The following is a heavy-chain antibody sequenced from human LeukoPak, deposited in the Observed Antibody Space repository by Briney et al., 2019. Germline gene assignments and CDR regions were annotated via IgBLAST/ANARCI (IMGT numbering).Heavy chain of an antibody. CDR1: GYDFTSVG. D-gene: IGHD6-19*01. J-gene: IGHJ4*02. CDR3: ARDLVRSGWFGDY. Sequence: ASVKVSCKASGYDFTSVGITWARRAPGQGLEWMGWISPYNGNTRYAQKFQGRVAMTTDTSTTTAYMELRSLRSDDTAVYYCARDLVRSGWFGDYWGQGTLVTVSS. V-gene: IGHV1-18*01. CDR2: ISPYNGNT.